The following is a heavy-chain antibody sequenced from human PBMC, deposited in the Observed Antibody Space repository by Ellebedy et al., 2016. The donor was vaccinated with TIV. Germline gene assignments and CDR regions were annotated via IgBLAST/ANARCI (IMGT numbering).Heavy chain of an antibody. CDR3: ARTIAVAGTLSFDY. J-gene: IGHJ4*02. D-gene: IGHD6-19*01. V-gene: IGHV4-59*01. Sequence: GSLRLSCTVPGGSISNYYSSWIRQPPGKALGWIGSTFYIGSTHYNPSLNSRVTISVDTSKNQCSLKLSSVTAADTAMYFCARTIAVAGTLSFDYWGQGTLVTVSS. CDR2: TFYIGST. CDR1: GGSISNYY.